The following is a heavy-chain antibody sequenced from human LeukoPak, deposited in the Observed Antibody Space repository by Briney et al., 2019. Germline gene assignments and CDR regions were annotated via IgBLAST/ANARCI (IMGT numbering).Heavy chain of an antibody. D-gene: IGHD3-16*01. Sequence: GGSLRLSCAASGFTFSSYAMHWVRQAPGKGLEYVSAISSNGGSTYYANSVKGRFTISRDNSKNTLYLQMGSLRAEDMAVYYCARGGQIRGIYYYYYYYMDVWGKGTTVTVSS. J-gene: IGHJ6*03. V-gene: IGHV3-64*01. CDR1: GFTFSSYA. CDR3: ARGGQIRGIYYYYYYYMDV. CDR2: ISSNGGST.